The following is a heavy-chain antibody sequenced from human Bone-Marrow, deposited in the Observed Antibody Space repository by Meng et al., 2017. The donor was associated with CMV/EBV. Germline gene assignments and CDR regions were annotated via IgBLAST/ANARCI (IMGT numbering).Heavy chain of an antibody. Sequence: VELVESGAEVKKPGSSVKVSCKASGGTFSSYAISWVRQAPGQGLEWMGGIIPIFGTANYAQKFQGRVTITADESTSTAYMELSSLRSEDTAVYYCARDNYDSSGFRPSTYFDYWGQGTLVTVSS. D-gene: IGHD3-22*01. J-gene: IGHJ4*02. CDR3: ARDNYDSSGFRPSTYFDY. V-gene: IGHV1-69*12. CDR2: IIPIFGTA. CDR1: GGTFSSYA.